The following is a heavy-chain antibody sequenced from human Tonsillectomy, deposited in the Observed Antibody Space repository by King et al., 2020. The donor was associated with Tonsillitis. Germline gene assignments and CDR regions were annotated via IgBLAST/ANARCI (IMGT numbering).Heavy chain of an antibody. Sequence: TLKESGPTLVKPTQTLTLTCTFSGFSLSTDEVGVGWIRQSPGKAPEWLALIYWDDEKRYSPSLKNRLTVTRDTSKNQVVLKMTNMDPVDTATYYCAHRPRPPGIRYWYFHLWGRGTLVTVSS. CDR2: IYWDDEK. CDR3: AHRPRPPGIRYWYFHL. D-gene: IGHD1-26*01. V-gene: IGHV2-5*02. CDR1: GFSLSTDEVG. J-gene: IGHJ2*01.